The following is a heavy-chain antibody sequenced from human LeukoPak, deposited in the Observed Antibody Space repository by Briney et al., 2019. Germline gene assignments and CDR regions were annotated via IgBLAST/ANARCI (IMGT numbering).Heavy chain of an antibody. CDR1: GFTFSSYE. J-gene: IGHJ4*02. D-gene: IGHD3-3*01. CDR2: ISGSGGST. Sequence: GGSLRLSCAASGFTFSSYEMNWVRQAPGKGLEWVSAISGSGGSTYYADSVKGRFTISRDNSKNTLYLQMNSLRAEDTAVYYCAKTTYYDFWSGYMDYWGQGTLVTVSS. V-gene: IGHV3-23*01. CDR3: AKTTYYDFWSGYMDY.